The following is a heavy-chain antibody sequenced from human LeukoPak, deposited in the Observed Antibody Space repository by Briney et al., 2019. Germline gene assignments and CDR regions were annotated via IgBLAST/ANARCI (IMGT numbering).Heavy chain of an antibody. D-gene: IGHD2-2*02. V-gene: IGHV3-23*01. CDR3: ARYCISTSCYTGSYYGMDV. CDR2: ISSTGGST. J-gene: IGHJ6*02. Sequence: GGSLRLSCAASGFTFSSYWMSWVRQAPGKGLEWVSAISSTGGSTYYADSVKGRFTISRDNSKNTLYLQMNSLRAEDTAIYYCARYCISTSCYTGSYYGMDVWGRGTTVTVSS. CDR1: GFTFSSYW.